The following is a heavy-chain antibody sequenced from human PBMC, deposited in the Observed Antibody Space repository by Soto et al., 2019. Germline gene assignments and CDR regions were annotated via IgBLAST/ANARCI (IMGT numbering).Heavy chain of an antibody. D-gene: IGHD2-2*01. CDR3: ARFMPGAFDI. Sequence: SETLSLTCTVSGDSITSVDYYWSWNRQHPGKGLEWIGYIYYSGSTNYNPSLKSRVTISVDTSKNQFSLKLSSVTAADTAVYYCARFMPGAFDIWGQGTMVTVSS. CDR2: IYYSGST. V-gene: IGHV4-61*08. J-gene: IGHJ3*02. CDR1: GDSITSVDYY.